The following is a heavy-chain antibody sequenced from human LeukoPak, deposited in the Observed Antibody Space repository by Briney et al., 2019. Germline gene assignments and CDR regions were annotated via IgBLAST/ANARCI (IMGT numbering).Heavy chain of an antibody. CDR1: GFSLSTSGMC. Sequence: SGPTLVNPTQTLTLTCTFSGFSLSTSGMCVNWIRQPPGKALEWLARIDWDDDKYYTTSLKTRLTISKDTSKNQVVLTMTNIDPVDTATYYCAHLSVRSYYSIYFDYWGQGTLVTVSS. V-gene: IGHV2-70*12. J-gene: IGHJ4*02. CDR2: IDWDDDK. D-gene: IGHD3-10*01. CDR3: AHLSVRSYYSIYFDY.